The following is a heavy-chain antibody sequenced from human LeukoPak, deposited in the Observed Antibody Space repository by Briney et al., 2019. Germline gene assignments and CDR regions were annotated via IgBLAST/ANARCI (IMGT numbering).Heavy chain of an antibody. CDR2: ISSVNNDI. CDR3: ARLPYSSSQDDDY. Sequence: PGGSLRLSCAASGFTFSSYDMNWVRQAPGKGLEWVSSISSVNNDIYYADSVKGRFTISRDNAKNSLYLQMNSLRAEDTALYYCARLPYSSSQDDDYWGQGTLVTVSS. J-gene: IGHJ4*02. D-gene: IGHD6-13*01. V-gene: IGHV3-21*06. CDR1: GFTFSSYD.